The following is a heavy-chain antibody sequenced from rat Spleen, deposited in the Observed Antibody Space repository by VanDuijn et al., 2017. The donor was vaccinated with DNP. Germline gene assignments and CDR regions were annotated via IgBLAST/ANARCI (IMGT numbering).Heavy chain of an antibody. CDR2: ITSSGGDT. Sequence: EVQLVESGGDLVQPGRSLKLSCVASGFTFNKYWMTWIRQVPGKGLEWVASITSSGGDTYYLDSVKGRFTISRDNAKNTLYLQMDSLRSEDTATYYCATSTGAYWGQGTLVTVSS. J-gene: IGHJ3*01. V-gene: IGHV5-31*01. D-gene: IGHD1-2*01. CDR3: ATSTGAY. CDR1: GFTFNKYW.